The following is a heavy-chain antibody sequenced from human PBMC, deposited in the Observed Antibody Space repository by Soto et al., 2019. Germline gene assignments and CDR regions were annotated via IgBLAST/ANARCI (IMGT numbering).Heavy chain of an antibody. CDR2: INHFGST. Sequence: QVQLQQWGAGLLKPSETLSLTCAVYGGSFSAYYWTWVRQPPGKGLEWIGEINHFGSTNYNPSLKSRVTVSVDTSKNRFSLKLSSVTAADTAVYYCARTRHYYDGTPFDYWGQGRLVTVSS. CDR1: GGSFSAYY. V-gene: IGHV4-34*02. CDR3: ARTRHYYDGTPFDY. D-gene: IGHD3-22*01. J-gene: IGHJ4*02.